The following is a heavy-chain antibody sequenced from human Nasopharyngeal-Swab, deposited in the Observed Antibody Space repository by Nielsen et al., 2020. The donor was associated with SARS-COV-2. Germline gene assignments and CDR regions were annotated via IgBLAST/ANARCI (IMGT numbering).Heavy chain of an antibody. CDR3: AKGEYSLRFFYYGMDV. V-gene: IGHV3-30*18. CDR2: ISYDGSNK. Sequence: WIRQPPGKGLEWVAVISYDGSNKYYADSVKGRFTISRDNSKNTLYLQMNSLRAEDTAVYYCAKGEYSLRFFYYGMDVWSQGTTVTVSS. D-gene: IGHD6-6*01. J-gene: IGHJ6*02.